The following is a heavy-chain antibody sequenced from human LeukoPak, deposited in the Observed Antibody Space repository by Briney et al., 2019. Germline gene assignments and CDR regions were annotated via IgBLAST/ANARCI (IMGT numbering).Heavy chain of an antibody. V-gene: IGHV1-18*01. CDR1: GYTFTNYG. CDR3: ARLNNVGYYDSSGYYT. Sequence: ASVRVSCKASGYTFTNYGISWVRQAPGQGLEWMGWISAYNGNTNYAQKVQDRVTMTTDTSTSTAYMELRSLRSDDTAVYYCARLNNVGYYDSSGYYTWGQGTLVTVSS. CDR2: ISAYNGNT. J-gene: IGHJ5*02. D-gene: IGHD3-22*01.